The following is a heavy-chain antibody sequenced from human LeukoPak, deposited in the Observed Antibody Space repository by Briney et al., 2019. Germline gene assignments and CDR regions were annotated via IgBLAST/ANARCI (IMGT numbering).Heavy chain of an antibody. CDR3: ARTDLGSYYYYMDV. J-gene: IGHJ6*03. CDR2: IFYSGST. V-gene: IGHV4-39*07. Sequence: SETLSLTCTASGGSVISGSSYWGWIRQPPGKGLEWIGNIFYSGSTYYNPSLQSRVTISLDTSQNQFSLTLNSVTAADTAVYYCARTDLGSYYYYMDVWGKGTTVTVSS. CDR1: GGSVISGSSY. D-gene: IGHD1-26*01.